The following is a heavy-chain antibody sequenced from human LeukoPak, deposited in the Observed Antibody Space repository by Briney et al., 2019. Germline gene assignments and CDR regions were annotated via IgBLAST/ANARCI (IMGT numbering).Heavy chain of an antibody. Sequence: GGSLRLSCATSGFSFSDSSMAWVRQAPGRGPEWVSSISGNSYWIYYAGPVKDRFTISRDNARNSLYLEMERLSADDTAVYYCARGSILGATGYDWGQGTLVAVSS. CDR3: ARGSILGATGYD. CDR1: GFSFSDSS. J-gene: IGHJ4*02. CDR2: ISGNSYWI. V-gene: IGHV3-21*01. D-gene: IGHD1-26*01.